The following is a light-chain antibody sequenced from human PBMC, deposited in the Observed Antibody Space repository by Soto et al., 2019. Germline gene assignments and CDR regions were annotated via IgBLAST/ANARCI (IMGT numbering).Light chain of an antibody. CDR1: RNVGSK. Sequence: EIVMTQPPATLSVSPGEIATLSCRASRNVGSKLAWYMQKPGQSPRLIISGASTRAADFPARFSGSGSGTECILTISSLQSEDVALYYCQQYDDWPWTLGQGTKVDIK. CDR2: GAS. V-gene: IGKV3-15*01. J-gene: IGKJ1*01. CDR3: QQYDDWPWT.